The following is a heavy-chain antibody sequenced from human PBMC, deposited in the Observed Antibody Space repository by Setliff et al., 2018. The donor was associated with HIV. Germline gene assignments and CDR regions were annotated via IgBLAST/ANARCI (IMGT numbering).Heavy chain of an antibody. D-gene: IGHD4-17*01. CDR2: IIPMFGTA. Sequence: SVKVSCKASGGTFGSYAVSWVRQAPGQGLEWMGGIIPMFGTAKYAQKFQARVTLTTDESTSAAYMEVSGLKSDDTAVYYCARSGYGDYDVEAPWDYWGQGTLVTVSS. CDR3: ARSGYGDYDVEAPWDY. V-gene: IGHV1-69*05. J-gene: IGHJ4*02. CDR1: GGTFGSYA.